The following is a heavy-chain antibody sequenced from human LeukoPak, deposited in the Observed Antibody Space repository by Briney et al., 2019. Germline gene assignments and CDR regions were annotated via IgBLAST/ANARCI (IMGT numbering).Heavy chain of an antibody. CDR1: GGSFTTYY. CDR3: ARWASGSDVGYIDY. Sequence: SETPSLTCTVSGGSFTTYYWSWIRQPAGRGLEWIGHIDSSGTTNYNPSLKSRVTMSTDPSKNQFSLKLSSVTAADTAIYYCARWASGSDVGYIDYWGQGTLVTVSS. V-gene: IGHV4-4*07. CDR2: IDSSGTT. J-gene: IGHJ4*02. D-gene: IGHD1-26*01.